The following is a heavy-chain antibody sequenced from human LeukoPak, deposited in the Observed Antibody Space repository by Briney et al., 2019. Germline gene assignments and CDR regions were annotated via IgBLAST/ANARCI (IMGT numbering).Heavy chain of an antibody. Sequence: GGSLRLSCAASGFSFSSDSMNWVRQAPGKGLEWVSSISSSSSNIYYADSVKGRFTISRDSAKNSLYLHMHSLRAEDTAVYYCARSQYQLLAHFDYWRQGTLVTVSS. CDR3: ARSQYQLLAHFDY. J-gene: IGHJ4*02. V-gene: IGHV3-21*01. CDR2: ISSSSSNI. D-gene: IGHD2-2*01. CDR1: GFSFSSDS.